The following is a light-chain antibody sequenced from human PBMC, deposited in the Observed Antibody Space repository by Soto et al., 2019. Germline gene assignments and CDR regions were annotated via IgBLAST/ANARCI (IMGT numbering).Light chain of an antibody. CDR3: LLSYNAARV. CDR2: ETS. CDR1: TGAVTSNHH. Sequence: QAVVTQEPSLTGSPGGTVTLTCGSSTGAVTSNHHPYWFQQKPGQAPRTLIYETSNKHSGTPARFSGSLLGDKAALTLSGAQAEDEAQYYCLLSYNAARVFGGGTKLTVL. J-gene: IGLJ2*01. V-gene: IGLV7-46*01.